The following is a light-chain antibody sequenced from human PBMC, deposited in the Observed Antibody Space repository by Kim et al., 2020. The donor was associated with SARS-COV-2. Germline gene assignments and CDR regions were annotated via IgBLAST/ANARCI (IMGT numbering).Light chain of an antibody. V-gene: IGKV1-NL1*01. CDR3: QQYYNTLIT. CDR2: AAS. J-gene: IGKJ4*01. CDR1: QSISNS. Sequence: DIQMTQSPSSLSASVGDRVTITCRASQSISNSLAWYQQKPGKAPKLLLYAASTLESGVPSRFIGSGSGTDHTLTVSSLQPEDFATYYCQQYYNTLITFGGGTQVEIK.